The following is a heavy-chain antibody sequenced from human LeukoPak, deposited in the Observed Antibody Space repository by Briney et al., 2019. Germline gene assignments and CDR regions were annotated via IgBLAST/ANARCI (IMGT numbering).Heavy chain of an antibody. J-gene: IGHJ4*02. CDR3: VRDLTGGTLFDY. D-gene: IGHD3-9*01. CDR2: TYYRSEWYN. V-gene: IGHV6-1*01. CDR1: GDSVSNNNAA. Sequence: SQTLSLTCAISGDSVSNNNAAWHWIRQSPSRGLEWLGRTYYRSEWYNGYAVSVKSRITINPDTSKNQFSLQLNSVTPEDTAVYFCVRDLTGGTLFDYWGQGTLVTVSS.